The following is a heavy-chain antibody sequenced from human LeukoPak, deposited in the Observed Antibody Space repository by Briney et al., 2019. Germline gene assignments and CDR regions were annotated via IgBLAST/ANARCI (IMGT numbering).Heavy chain of an antibody. CDR2: IKQDGSEK. J-gene: IGHJ4*02. D-gene: IGHD6-13*01. CDR1: GFTFSSYG. Sequence: GGSLRLSCAASGFTFSSYGMSWVRQAPGKGLEWVANIKQDGSEKYHVASVKGRFTISRDNAKNSLYLQMNSLRAEDTAVYYCAREGGYSSSWIGYWGQGTLVTVSS. CDR3: AREGGYSSSWIGY. V-gene: IGHV3-7*01.